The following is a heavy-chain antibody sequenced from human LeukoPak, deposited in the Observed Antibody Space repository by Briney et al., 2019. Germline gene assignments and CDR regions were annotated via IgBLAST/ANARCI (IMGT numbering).Heavy chain of an antibody. Sequence: PGGSLRLSCAASGFTFSNAWMNWVRQAPGKGLEWVGRIKSKTDGGTTDYAAPVRGRFTISRDDSKNTLYLQMNSLKTEDTAVYYCSTTYYYDSSEGYWGQGTLVTVSS. D-gene: IGHD3-22*01. J-gene: IGHJ4*02. CDR1: GFTFSNAW. V-gene: IGHV3-15*07. CDR2: IKSKTDGGTT. CDR3: STTYYYDSSEGY.